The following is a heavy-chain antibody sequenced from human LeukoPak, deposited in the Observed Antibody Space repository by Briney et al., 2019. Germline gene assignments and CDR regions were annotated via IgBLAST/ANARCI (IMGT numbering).Heavy chain of an antibody. J-gene: IGHJ1*01. CDR1: GFTFSSYG. CDR2: IRYDGSNK. CDR3: ARESSPGRVYFQH. D-gene: IGHD2-15*01. V-gene: IGHV3-30*02. Sequence: PGGSLRLSCAASGFTFSSYGMHWVRQAPGKGLEWVAFIRYDGSNKYYADSVKGRFTISRDNSKNTLYLQMNSLRAEDTAVYYCARESSPGRVYFQHWGQGTLVTVSS.